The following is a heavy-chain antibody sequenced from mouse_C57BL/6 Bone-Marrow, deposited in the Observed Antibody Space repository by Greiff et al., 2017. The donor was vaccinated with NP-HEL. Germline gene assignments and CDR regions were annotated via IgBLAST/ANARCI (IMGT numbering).Heavy chain of an antibody. CDR1: GYAFSSYW. CDR3: ASLRFRYEWYFDV. CDR2: IYPGDGDT. Sequence: QVHVKQSGAELVKPGASVKISCKASGYAFSSYWMNWVKQRPGKGLEWIGQIYPGDGDTNYNGKFKGKATLTADKSSSTAYMQLSSLTSEDSAVYFCASLRFRYEWYFDVWGTGTTVTVSS. V-gene: IGHV1-80*01. D-gene: IGHD1-1*01. J-gene: IGHJ1*03.